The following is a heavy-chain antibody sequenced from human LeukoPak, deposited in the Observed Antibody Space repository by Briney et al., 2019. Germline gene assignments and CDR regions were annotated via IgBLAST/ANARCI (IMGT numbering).Heavy chain of an antibody. V-gene: IGHV1-8*01. D-gene: IGHD4-17*01. J-gene: IGHJ5*02. CDR1: GYTFTSYD. CDR2: MNPNSGNT. CDR3: ARSKTTVTTWDWFDP. Sequence: AASVKVSCKASGYTFTSYDINWVRQATGQGLEWMGWMNPNSGNTGYAQKFQGRVTMTRNTSISTAYMELRSLRSDDTAVYYCARSKTTVTTWDWFDPWGQGTLVTVSS.